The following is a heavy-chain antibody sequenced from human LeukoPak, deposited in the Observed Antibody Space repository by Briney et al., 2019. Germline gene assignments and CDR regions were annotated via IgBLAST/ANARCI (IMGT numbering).Heavy chain of an antibody. CDR3: ARHGSWSFDY. J-gene: IGHJ4*02. D-gene: IGHD6-13*01. V-gene: IGHV3-23*01. CDR1: GFTFSSHA. Sequence: PGGSLRLSCAASGFTFSSHAMSWVRQAPGKGLEWVSAITSGSGSNVYYTDSLKGRFTISRDNSKNTLYLQMNSLRAADTAVYYCARHGSWSFDYWGQGTLVTVSA. CDR2: ITSGSGSNV.